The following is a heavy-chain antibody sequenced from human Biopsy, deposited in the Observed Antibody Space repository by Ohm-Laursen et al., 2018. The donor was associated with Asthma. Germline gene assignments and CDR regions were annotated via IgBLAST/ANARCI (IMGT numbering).Heavy chain of an antibody. D-gene: IGHD3-10*01. V-gene: IGHV3-30-3*01. CDR3: ARHNHYYGAGQTDY. CDR1: GFTFRSYA. CDR2: GGSYYDGGLK. Sequence: SLRLSCTASGFTFRSYAMHWVRQAPGKGLEWVAVGGSYYDGGLKYYADSVNGRFTVSRDDSKNTLYLQINSLRPDDTAVYYCARHNHYYGAGQTDYWGQGTLITVSS. J-gene: IGHJ4*02.